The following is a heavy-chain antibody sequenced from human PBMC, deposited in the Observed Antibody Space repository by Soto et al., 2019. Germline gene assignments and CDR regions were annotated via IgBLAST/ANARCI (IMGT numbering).Heavy chain of an antibody. CDR1: GGTFSSYT. Sequence: QVQLVQSGAEVKKPGSSVKVSCKASGGTFSSYTISWVRQAPGQGLEWMGRIIPILGIANYAQKFQGRVTITADKSTSTAYMELSRLRSEDTAVYYCYYGDENWFDPWGQGTLVTVSS. CDR2: IIPILGIA. CDR3: YYGDENWFDP. J-gene: IGHJ5*02. V-gene: IGHV1-69*02. D-gene: IGHD4-17*01.